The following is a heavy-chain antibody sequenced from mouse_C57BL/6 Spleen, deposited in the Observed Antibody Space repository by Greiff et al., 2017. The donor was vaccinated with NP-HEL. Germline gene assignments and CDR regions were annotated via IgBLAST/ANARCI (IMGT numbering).Heavy chain of an antibody. CDR1: GFNIKDYY. D-gene: IGHD2-5*01. CDR2: IDPEDGDT. J-gene: IGHJ3*01. CDR3: TTDYSNYEGFAY. V-gene: IGHV14-1*01. Sequence: EVQLQQSGAELVRPGASVKLSCTASGFNIKDYYMHWVKQRPEQGLEWIGRIDPEDGDTEYAPKFQGKATMTADTSSNTAYLQLSSLTSEDTAVYYCTTDYSNYEGFAYWGQGTLVTVSA.